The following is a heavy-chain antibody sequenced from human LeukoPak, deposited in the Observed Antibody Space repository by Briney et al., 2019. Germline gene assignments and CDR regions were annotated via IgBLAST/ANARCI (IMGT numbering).Heavy chain of an antibody. CDR2: INPNSGGT. D-gene: IGHD1-26*01. CDR1: GDTFTGYY. J-gene: IGHJ3*02. Sequence: ASVKVSCKASGDTFTGYYMHWVRQAPGQGLEWMGWINPNSGGTNYAQKFQGRVTMTRDTSISTAYMELSRLRSDDTAVYYCASWWEVLGRGAFDIWGQGTMVTVSS. CDR3: ASWWEVLGRGAFDI. V-gene: IGHV1-2*02.